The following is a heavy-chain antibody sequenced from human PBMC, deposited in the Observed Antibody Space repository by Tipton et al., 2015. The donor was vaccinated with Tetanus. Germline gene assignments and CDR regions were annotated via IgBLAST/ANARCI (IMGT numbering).Heavy chain of an antibody. CDR2: THHSGNT. CDR1: GGSIGSGGYY. V-gene: IGHV4-61*08. J-gene: IGHJ3*02. CDR3: ARWGDASGSTNLYAFDI. D-gene: IGHD3-10*01. Sequence: TLSLTCTVSGGSIGSGGYYWNWIRQLPGKGLEWIGYTHHSGNTNYNPSLSGRVTTSVDTSKNQFSLKMSSVTAADTAVYYCARWGDASGSTNLYAFDIWGQGTMVSVSS.